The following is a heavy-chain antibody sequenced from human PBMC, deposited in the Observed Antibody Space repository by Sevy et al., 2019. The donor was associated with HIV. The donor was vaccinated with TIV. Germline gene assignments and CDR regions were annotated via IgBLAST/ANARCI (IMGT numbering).Heavy chain of an antibody. CDR2: IYYNGNA. D-gene: IGHD3-10*01. CDR1: GVSISTHS. Sequence: SETLSLTCTVSGVSISTHSWSWIRQPPGKGLEYIGYIYYNGNANYNPSFQSRVTISGDTSMNQLSLKLTSVTAADTAVYYCARDMDNYYGMDVWGQGTTVTVSS. J-gene: IGHJ6*02. CDR3: ARDMDNYYGMDV. V-gene: IGHV4-59*11.